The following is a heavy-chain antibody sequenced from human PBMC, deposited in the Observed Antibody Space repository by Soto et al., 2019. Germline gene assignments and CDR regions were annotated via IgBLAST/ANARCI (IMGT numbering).Heavy chain of an antibody. V-gene: IGHV4-31*01. J-gene: IGHJ3*01. CDR3: ARARLRAVYASNF. D-gene: IGHD4-17*01. Sequence: QVQLQDSGPGLVKPSQTLSLPCTLSGVSITRGAYYWTWVRQHTGKGLEWIGYIYYNGNTYFIPSLKSLLTISIDTSQNQFSMNLSSVTAADTAMYYWARARLRAVYASNFWVQSTIVTVSS. CDR2: IYYNGNT. CDR1: GVSITRGAYY.